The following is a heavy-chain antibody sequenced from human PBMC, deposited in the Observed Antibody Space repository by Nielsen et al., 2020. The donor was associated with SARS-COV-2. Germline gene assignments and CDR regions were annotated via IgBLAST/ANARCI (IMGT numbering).Heavy chain of an antibody. D-gene: IGHD3-10*01. J-gene: IGHJ5*02. V-gene: IGHV1-18*04. Sequence: ASVKVSCKASGYTFTSYGISWVRQAPGQGLEWMGWISAYNGNTNYAQKLQGRVTMTTDTSTSTAYMELRSLRSDDTAVYYCARDHYGSGSYFWFDPWGQGTLVTVSS. CDR2: ISAYNGNT. CDR3: ARDHYGSGSYFWFDP. CDR1: GYTFTSYG.